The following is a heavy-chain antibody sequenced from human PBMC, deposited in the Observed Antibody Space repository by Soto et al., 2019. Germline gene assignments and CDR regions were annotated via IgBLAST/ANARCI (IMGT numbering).Heavy chain of an antibody. CDR3: ARTDRDFYGLDV. CDR2: TSAAGAP. CDR1: GFTFRNYD. Sequence: EVQLVESGGGLVQPGGSLRLSCEASGFTFRNYDMHWVRQGTGKGLEWVSGTSAAGAPDYADSVEGRFTISRENAQNSFFLQMNSLRVGDTAVYYCARTDRDFYGLDVWGQGTTVIVSS. V-gene: IGHV3-13*05. J-gene: IGHJ6*02.